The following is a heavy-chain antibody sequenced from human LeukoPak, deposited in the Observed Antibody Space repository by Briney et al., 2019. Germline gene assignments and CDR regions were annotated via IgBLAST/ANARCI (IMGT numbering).Heavy chain of an antibody. CDR2: IYTSGST. J-gene: IGHJ5*02. V-gene: IGHV4-4*07. CDR1: GGSISSYY. CDR3: ARVDGSCSGGSCPSGNWFDP. Sequence: PSETLSLTCTVSGGSISSYYWSWIRQPAGKGLEWIGRIYTSGSTNYNPSLKSRVTMSVDTSKNQFSLKLSPVTAADTAVYYCARVDGSCSGGSCPSGNWFDPWGQGTLVTVSS. D-gene: IGHD2-15*01.